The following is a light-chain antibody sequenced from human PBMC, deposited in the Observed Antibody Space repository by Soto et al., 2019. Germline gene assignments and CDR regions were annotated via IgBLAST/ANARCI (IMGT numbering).Light chain of an antibody. V-gene: IGLV2-14*01. J-gene: IGLJ1*01. CDR2: GVT. CDR1: TSDIGFYDY. Sequence: QSVLTQPASVSGSPGQSLTISCTGTTSDIGFYDYVSWYQQYPGKAPKLLIYGVTIRPSGISNRFSGSKSGSTASLTISGLRDEGEADYYCSSYSTSTAYLFGTGTKVTVL. CDR3: SSYSTSTAYL.